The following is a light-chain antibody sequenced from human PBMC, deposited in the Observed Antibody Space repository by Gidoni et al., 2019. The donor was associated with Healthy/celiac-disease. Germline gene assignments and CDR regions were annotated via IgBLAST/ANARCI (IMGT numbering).Light chain of an antibody. CDR2: GAS. CDR1: QSVSSN. CDR3: QQYNNWPPTWT. V-gene: IGKV3-15*01. J-gene: IGKJ1*01. Sequence: EIVMTQSPATLSVSPGERATRPGRASQSVSSNLAWYQQKPGQAPRLLICGASTRATGIPARFSGSGSGTEFTLTISSLQSEDFAVYYCQQYNNWPPTWTFGQGTKVEIK.